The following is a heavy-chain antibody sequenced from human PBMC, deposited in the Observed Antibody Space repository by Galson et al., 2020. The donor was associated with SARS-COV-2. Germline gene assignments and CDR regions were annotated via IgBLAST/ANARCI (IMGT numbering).Heavy chain of an antibody. D-gene: IGHD3-10*01. CDR1: GGSISSGDYY. CDR2: IYYSGST. Sequence: ETSETLSLTCTVSGGSISSGDYYWSWIRQPPGKGLEWIGYIYYSGSTYYNPSLKSRVTISVDTSKNQFSLKLSSVTAADTAVYYCARDGEVSGSYYNWFYYGMDVWGQGTTVTVAS. J-gene: IGHJ6*02. V-gene: IGHV4-30-4*01. CDR3: ARDGEVSGSYYNWFYYGMDV.